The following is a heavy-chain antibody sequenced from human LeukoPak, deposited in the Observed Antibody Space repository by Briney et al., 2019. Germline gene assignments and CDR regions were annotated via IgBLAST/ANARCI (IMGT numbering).Heavy chain of an antibody. CDR3: ARGAKYFFDCLDY. V-gene: IGHV1-2*02. CDR2: INPNSGGT. CDR1: GYTFTDYY. J-gene: IGHJ4*02. D-gene: IGHD2/OR15-2a*01. Sequence: GASVTVSCEASGYTFTDYYLHWVRQAPGQGLEWMGWINPNSGGTKYAQKFQGRVTMTRDTSISTAYMELSRLRSDDTAVYYCARGAKYFFDCLDYWGQGTLVTVSS.